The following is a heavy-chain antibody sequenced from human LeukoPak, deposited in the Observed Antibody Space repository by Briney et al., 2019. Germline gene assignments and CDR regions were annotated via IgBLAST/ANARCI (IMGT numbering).Heavy chain of an antibody. CDR3: ARVYQSAEYYFDY. V-gene: IGHV4-59*01. Sequence: PSETLSLTCTVSGGSIDSYYWSWIGQPPGKGLEWIGYIYYTGSTEYHPSLKSRVTISLDTSKNQFSLKLTSVTAADTAVYYCARVYQSAEYYFDYWGQGNLVSVSS. CDR2: IYYTGST. D-gene: IGHD2-2*01. J-gene: IGHJ4*02. CDR1: GGSIDSYY.